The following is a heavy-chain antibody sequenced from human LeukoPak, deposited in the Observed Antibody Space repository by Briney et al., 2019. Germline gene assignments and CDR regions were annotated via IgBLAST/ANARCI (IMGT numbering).Heavy chain of an antibody. D-gene: IGHD3-22*01. V-gene: IGHV4-39*01. Sequence: SETLSLTCTVSGGSISSSSYYWGWIRQPPGKGLEWIGSIYYNGSTYYNPSLKSRVTISVDTSKNQFSLKLSSVTAADTAVYYCARHKSATYYYDSSGYYYFDYWGQGTLVTVSS. CDR3: ARHKSATYYYDSSGYYYFDY. CDR2: IYYNGST. J-gene: IGHJ4*02. CDR1: GGSISSSSYY.